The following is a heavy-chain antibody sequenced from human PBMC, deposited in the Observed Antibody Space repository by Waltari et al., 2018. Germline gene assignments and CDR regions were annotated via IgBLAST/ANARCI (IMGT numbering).Heavy chain of an antibody. Sequence: EEQLVESGGDLVQPGGSLRLSCAASGFRLSGHWMSWVRQAPGKGLEWLANIKPDGGEKYYVDSVRGRFTISRDNAKNSLDLQMNSLRAEDTAVYYCVRDYSFAFDIWGQGTTVTVSS. V-gene: IGHV3-7*01. D-gene: IGHD2-15*01. CDR1: GFRLSGHW. CDR3: VRDYSFAFDI. CDR2: IKPDGGEK. J-gene: IGHJ3*02.